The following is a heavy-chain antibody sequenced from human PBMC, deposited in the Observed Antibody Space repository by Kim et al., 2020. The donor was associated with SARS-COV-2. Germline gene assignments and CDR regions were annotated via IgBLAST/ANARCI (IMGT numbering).Heavy chain of an antibody. CDR3: AKDGGTSGSYCNG. D-gene: IGHD1-26*01. V-gene: IGHV3-23*01. CDR2: LSGSGDST. CDR1: GFTFSDYA. J-gene: IGHJ4*02. Sequence: GGSLRLSCAASGFTFSDYAMTWVRQAPGKGPEWVSALSGSGDSTYYADSVKGRFTISRDNSKNTLYLQMNSLRVEDTALYYCAKDGGTSGSYCNGWGQGTLGSVSS.